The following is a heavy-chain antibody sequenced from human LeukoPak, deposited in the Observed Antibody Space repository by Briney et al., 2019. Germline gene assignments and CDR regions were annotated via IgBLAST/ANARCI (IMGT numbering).Heavy chain of an antibody. V-gene: IGHV3-30*02. J-gene: IGHJ6*04. CDR3: AKDPTYSGYGGLDV. CDR2: IRKDGSNI. D-gene: IGHD5-12*01. CDR1: GFSFTYG. Sequence: GGSLRLSCAASGFSFTYGMHWVRQAPSKGLEWVTYIRKDGSNIYYAESVKGRFTISRDNSKNTLYLQMNSLRAEDTAVYYCAKDPTYSGYGGLDVWGKGTTVTVSS.